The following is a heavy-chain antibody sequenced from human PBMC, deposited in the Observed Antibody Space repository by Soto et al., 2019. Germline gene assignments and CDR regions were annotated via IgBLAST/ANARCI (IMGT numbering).Heavy chain of an antibody. D-gene: IGHD6-13*01. Sequence: EVQLVESGGGLVQPGGSLRLSCAASGFTFSSYSMNWVRQAPGKGLEWVSYISSSSSTIYYADSVKGRFTISRDNAKNSLYLQMNSLRAEDTAVYYCARGGIAAAKYSYYMDVWGKGTTVTVSS. CDR2: ISSSSSTI. CDR3: ARGGIAAAKYSYYMDV. CDR1: GFTFSSYS. J-gene: IGHJ6*03. V-gene: IGHV3-48*01.